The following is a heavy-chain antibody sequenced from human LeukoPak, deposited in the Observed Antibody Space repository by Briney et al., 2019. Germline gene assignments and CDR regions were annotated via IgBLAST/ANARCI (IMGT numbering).Heavy chain of an antibody. V-gene: IGHV4-34*01. CDR1: GGSFSGYY. J-gene: IGHJ5*02. Sequence: SETLSLTCAVYGGSFSGYYWSWIRQPPGKGLEWIGEINHSGNTNYNPSLKSRVTISVDTSKNQFSLKLSSVTAADTAVYYCARRMTTFDPWGQGTLVTVSS. D-gene: IGHD4-11*01. CDR3: ARRMTTFDP. CDR2: INHSGNT.